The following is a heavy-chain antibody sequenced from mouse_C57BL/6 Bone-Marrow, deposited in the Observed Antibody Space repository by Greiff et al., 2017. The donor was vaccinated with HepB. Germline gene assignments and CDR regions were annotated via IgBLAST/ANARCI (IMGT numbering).Heavy chain of an antibody. V-gene: IGHV5-9-1*02. CDR2: ISSGGDYI. Sequence: EVMLVESGEGLVKPGGSLKLSCAASGFTFSSYAMSWVRQTPEKRLEWVAYISSGGDYIYYADTVKGRFTISRDNARNTLYLQMSSLKSEYTAMYYCTSDGGWDYFDYWGQGTTLTVSS. D-gene: IGHD1-1*02. J-gene: IGHJ2*01. CDR1: GFTFSSYA. CDR3: TSDGGWDYFDY.